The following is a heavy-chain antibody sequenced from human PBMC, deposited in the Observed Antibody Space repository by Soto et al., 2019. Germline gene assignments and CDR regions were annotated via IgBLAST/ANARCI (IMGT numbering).Heavy chain of an antibody. V-gene: IGHV4-4*01. CDR3: ARLVYDTRLNYMYFDF. Sequence: LSLTCTVSGVSLTSGNWWTWVRQSPQRGLEYIGEIFHDGTANYYPSFERRVAMSVDTSRNQFSLKLTSVTAADTAVYFCARLVYDTRLNYMYFDFWGPGTLVTVSS. CDR1: GVSLTSGNW. CDR2: IFHDGTA. D-gene: IGHD3-10*01. J-gene: IGHJ4*02.